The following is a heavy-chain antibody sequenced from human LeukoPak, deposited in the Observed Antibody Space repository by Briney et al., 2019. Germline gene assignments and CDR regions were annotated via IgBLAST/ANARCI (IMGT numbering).Heavy chain of an antibody. D-gene: IGHD3-3*01. CDR2: IIPFFGTA. V-gene: IGHV1-69*13. Sequence: ASVKVSCKASGGTFSSYAISWVRQAPGQGLEWMGGIIPFFGTANYAQKFQGRVTITADESTSTAYMELSSLRSEDTAVYYCARGQGEGDFWSGYYADYWGQGTLVTVSS. CDR1: GGTFSSYA. CDR3: ARGQGEGDFWSGYYADY. J-gene: IGHJ4*02.